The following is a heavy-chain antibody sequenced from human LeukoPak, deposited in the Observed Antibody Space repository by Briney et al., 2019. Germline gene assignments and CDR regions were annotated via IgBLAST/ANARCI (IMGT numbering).Heavy chain of an antibody. CDR2: ISGSGGST. Sequence: TGGSLRLSCAASGFTFSSYAMSWVRQAPGKGLEWVSAISGSGGSTYYADSVKGRFTISRDNSKNTLYLQMNSLRAEDTAVYYCAKDLPPYYDFWSGYYFDYWGQGTLVAVSS. CDR1: GFTFSSYA. J-gene: IGHJ4*02. CDR3: AKDLPPYYDFWSGYYFDY. D-gene: IGHD3-3*01. V-gene: IGHV3-23*01.